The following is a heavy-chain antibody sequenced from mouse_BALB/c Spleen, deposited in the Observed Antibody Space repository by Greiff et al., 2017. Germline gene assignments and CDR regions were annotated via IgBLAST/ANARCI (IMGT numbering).Heavy chain of an antibody. CDR3: KRSLGRFAY. J-gene: IGHJ3*01. CDR2: ISPGNGDI. V-gene: IGHV1S53*03. D-gene: IGHD4-1*01. CDR1: GYTFTDHA. Sequence: VQLQQSDTELVKPGASVKISCKASGYTFTDHAIHWVKQRPEQGLEWIGYISPGNGDINYNEKFKGKATLTADKSSSTAHMQLNSLTSEDSAVYFCKRSLGRFAYWGQGTLVTVSA.